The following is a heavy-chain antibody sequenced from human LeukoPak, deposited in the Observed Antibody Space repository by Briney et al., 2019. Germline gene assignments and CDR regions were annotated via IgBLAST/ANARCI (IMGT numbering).Heavy chain of an antibody. V-gene: IGHV4-34*01. D-gene: IGHD2-8*02. J-gene: IGHJ6*03. CDR1: GGSFSGYY. CDR2: INRSGST. CDR3: ARGVQDIVLWVPRPKSYYMDV. Sequence: SETLSLTCAVYGGSFSGYYWSWIRQPPGKGLEWIGEINRSGSTNYNPSLKSRVTISVDTSKNQFSLKLSSVTAADTAVYYCARGVQDIVLWVPRPKSYYMDVWGKGTTVTVSS.